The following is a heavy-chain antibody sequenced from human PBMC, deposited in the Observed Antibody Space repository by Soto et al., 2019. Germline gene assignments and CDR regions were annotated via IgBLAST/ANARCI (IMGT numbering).Heavy chain of an antibody. J-gene: IGHJ6*02. CDR3: AKAIENYSTGYYKPFYYFGVDV. D-gene: IGHD3-22*01. CDR1: GFTFGSYG. CDR2: ISYDGSKK. Sequence: LRLSCAAPGFTFGSYGMHWVRQAPGKGLEWVAGISYDGSKKYYGESVKGRFTISSDNSKNALYLQMNSLRVEDTAVYYCAKAIENYSTGYYKPFYYFGVDVWGQGTTVTVSS. V-gene: IGHV3-30*18.